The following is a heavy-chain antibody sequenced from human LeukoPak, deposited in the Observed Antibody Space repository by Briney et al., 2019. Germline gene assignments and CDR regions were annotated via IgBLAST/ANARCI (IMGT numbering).Heavy chain of an antibody. CDR1: GYTFTRYY. V-gene: IGHV1-2*02. J-gene: IGHJ3*02. CDR3: AREAYSAYAFDI. D-gene: IGHD1-26*01. CDR2: INPNSGGT. Sequence: ASVNVSCKASGYTFTRYYMHWVRQAPGQGLEWMGWINPNSGGTNYAQKFQGRVTMTRDTSISTAYMELSRLRSDDTAVYYCAREAYSAYAFDICGQGTMVTVSS.